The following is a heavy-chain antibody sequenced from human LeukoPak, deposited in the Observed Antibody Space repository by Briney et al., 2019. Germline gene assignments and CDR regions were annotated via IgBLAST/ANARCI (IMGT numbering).Heavy chain of an antibody. D-gene: IGHD1-26*01. V-gene: IGHV3-15*01. CDR1: GFTFSNAW. CDR3: TTGSYLFDY. J-gene: IGHJ4*02. Sequence: GGSLRLSCAASGFTFSNAWMSWVRQAPGKGLEWVGRIKSKTYGGTTDYAAPVKGRFTISRDDSKNTLYLQMNSLKTEDTAVYYCTTGSYLFDYWGQGTLVTVSS. CDR2: IKSKTYGGTT.